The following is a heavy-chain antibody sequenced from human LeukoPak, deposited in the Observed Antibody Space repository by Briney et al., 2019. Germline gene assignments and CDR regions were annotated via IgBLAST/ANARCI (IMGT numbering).Heavy chain of an antibody. CDR1: GFTFNTYS. V-gene: IGHV3-48*01. J-gene: IGHJ4*02. D-gene: IGHD3-9*01. CDR3: ARDSDWAFDY. CDR2: VKSGNYDI. Sequence: GGSLRLSCAASGFTFNTYSMNWVRQAPGKGLEWLSYVKSGNYDIQYADSVTGRFTVSRDSATNSLYLQMNDLKAEDTAVYYCARDSDWAFDYWGQGSLVTVSS.